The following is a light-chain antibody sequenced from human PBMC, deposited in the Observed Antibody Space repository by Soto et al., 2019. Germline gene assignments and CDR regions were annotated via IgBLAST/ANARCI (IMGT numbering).Light chain of an antibody. CDR2: DNN. Sequence: QSVLTQPPSVSAAPGQKVTISCSGSSSNIEKNFVSWYQQFPGTAPKLLICDNNRRLSGIPDRFSGSKSGTSATLGITGLQTGAEAEYYCGTWDTSLSAYVFGGGTKLTVL. J-gene: IGLJ1*01. V-gene: IGLV1-51*01. CDR3: GTWDTSLSAYV. CDR1: SSNIEKNF.